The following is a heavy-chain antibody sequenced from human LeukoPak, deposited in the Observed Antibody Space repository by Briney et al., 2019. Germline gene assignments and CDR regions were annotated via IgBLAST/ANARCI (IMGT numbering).Heavy chain of an antibody. CDR1: GFTFSSYS. Sequence: GGSLRLSCAASGFTFSSYSVNWVRQAPGKGLEWASYISSSSSTIYYADSVKGRFTISRDNAKNSLYLQMNSLRAEDTAVYYCARGGSYFDYWGQGTLVTVSS. CDR2: ISSSSSTI. D-gene: IGHD1-26*01. CDR3: ARGGSYFDY. V-gene: IGHV3-48*01. J-gene: IGHJ4*02.